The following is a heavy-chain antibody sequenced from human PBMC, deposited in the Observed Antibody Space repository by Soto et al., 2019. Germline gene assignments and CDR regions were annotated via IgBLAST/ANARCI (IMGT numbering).Heavy chain of an antibody. V-gene: IGHV4-59*01. CDR2: IYYTGST. CDR3: ARGIVGATTPFDY. D-gene: IGHD1-26*01. Sequence: QVLLQESGPGLVKASETLSLTCTVSGDSISGYYWSWIRQPPGKGLEWIGYIYYTGSTNSIPSLKSRATMSVDPSKNQFSLDLTSLTAADTAVYYCARGIVGATTPFDYWGQGTLVTVSS. J-gene: IGHJ4*02. CDR1: GDSISGYY.